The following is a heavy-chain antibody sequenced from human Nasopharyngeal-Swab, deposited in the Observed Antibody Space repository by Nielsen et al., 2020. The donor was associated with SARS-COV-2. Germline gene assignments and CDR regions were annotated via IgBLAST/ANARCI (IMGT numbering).Heavy chain of an antibody. J-gene: IGHJ6*03. CDR3: AGAPSPNSFYYFMDV. V-gene: IGHV3-48*03. D-gene: IGHD3-10*01. CDR2: ISSGTSTI. CDR1: GFTLATYE. Sequence: GESLKISCVASGFTLATYEMNWVRQAPGKGLEWLSYISSGTSTIYYADSVKGRFTISREHAKNSLYLQMDSLRAEDTAVYYCAGAPSPNSFYYFMDVWGKGTTVTVSS.